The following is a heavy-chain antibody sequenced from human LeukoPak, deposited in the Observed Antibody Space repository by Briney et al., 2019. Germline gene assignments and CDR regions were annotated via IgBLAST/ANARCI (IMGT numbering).Heavy chain of an antibody. CDR2: ISYDGSKK. J-gene: IGHJ4*02. CDR1: GFTFSSYA. D-gene: IGHD4-17*01. CDR3: ARAKYDYMTTVTTFDY. Sequence: GGSLRLSCAASGFTFSSYAMHWVRQAPGKGLEWVAVISYDGSKKYYADSVKGRFTISRDNSKNTLYLQMNSLRAEDTAVYYCARAKYDYMTTVTTFDYWGQGTLVTVSS. V-gene: IGHV3-30*01.